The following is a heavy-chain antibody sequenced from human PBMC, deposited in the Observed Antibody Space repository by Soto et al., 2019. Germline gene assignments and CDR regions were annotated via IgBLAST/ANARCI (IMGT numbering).Heavy chain of an antibody. CDR2: ISGSGGST. CDR1: GFTFSSYA. J-gene: IGHJ6*02. D-gene: IGHD3-9*01. Sequence: GGSLRLSCAASGFTFSSYAMSWVRQAPGKGLEWVSAISGSGGSTYYADSVKGRFTISRDNSKNTLYLQMNSLRAEDTAVYYCARGTYYDILTGYYPRYGMDVWGQGTTVTVSS. CDR3: ARGTYYDILTGYYPRYGMDV. V-gene: IGHV3-23*01.